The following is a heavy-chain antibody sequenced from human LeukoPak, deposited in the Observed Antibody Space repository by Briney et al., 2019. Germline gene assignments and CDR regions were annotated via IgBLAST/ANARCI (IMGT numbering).Heavy chain of an antibody. J-gene: IGHJ6*03. D-gene: IGHD2-15*01. CDR1: GFTLSIYS. CDR3: ARDLMEDVGYYYMDV. Sequence: GGSLRLSCTASGFTLSIYSMKWVRQAPGKGLEWISYISSMSTAIYYADSVKGRLTISRDNAKNSLYLQMNSLRAEDTAVYYCARDLMEDVGYYYMDVWGKGTTVTVSS. CDR2: ISSMSTAI. V-gene: IGHV3-21*05.